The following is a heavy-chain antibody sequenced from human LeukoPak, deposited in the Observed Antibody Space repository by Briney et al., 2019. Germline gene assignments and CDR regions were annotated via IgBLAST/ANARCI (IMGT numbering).Heavy chain of an antibody. Sequence: GGSLRLSCAASGFTVSTNYVSWVRQAPGKGLEWVSVIYRGGGTAYADSVKDRFTISRDNFKNMVYLHMNSLKAEDTAVYYCARDVIYASEIYSYGDCLGQGALVTVSS. CDR1: GFTVSTNY. V-gene: IGHV3-66*01. J-gene: IGHJ4*02. CDR2: IYRGGGT. D-gene: IGHD3-16*01. CDR3: ARDVIYASEIYSYGDC.